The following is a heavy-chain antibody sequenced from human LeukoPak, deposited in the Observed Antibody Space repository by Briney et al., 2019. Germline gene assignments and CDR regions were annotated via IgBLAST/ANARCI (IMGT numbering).Heavy chain of an antibody. CDR2: IRYDGSNK. CDR3: ARVMYYYGSGREEEYYYYYYMDV. D-gene: IGHD3-10*01. Sequence: PGGSLRLSCAAPGFTFSSYGMHWVRQAPGKGLEWVAFIRYDGSNKYYADSVKGRFTISRDNAKNSLYLQMNSLRAEDTAVYYCARVMYYYGSGREEEYYYYYYMDVWGKGTTVTVSS. J-gene: IGHJ6*03. V-gene: IGHV3-30*02. CDR1: GFTFSSYG.